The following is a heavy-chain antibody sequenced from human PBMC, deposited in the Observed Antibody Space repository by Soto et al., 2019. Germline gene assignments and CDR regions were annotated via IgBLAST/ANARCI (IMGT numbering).Heavy chain of an antibody. CDR1: GYTFTSYG. CDR2: ISAYNGNT. J-gene: IGHJ4*02. Sequence: GASVKVSCKASGYTFTSYGISWVRQAPGQGLEWMGWISAYNGNTNYAQKLQGRVTMTTDTSTSTAYMELRSLRSDDTAVYYCASLPYYDSSGYYSDYWGQGTLVTVSS. CDR3: ASLPYYDSSGYYSDY. V-gene: IGHV1-18*01. D-gene: IGHD3-22*01.